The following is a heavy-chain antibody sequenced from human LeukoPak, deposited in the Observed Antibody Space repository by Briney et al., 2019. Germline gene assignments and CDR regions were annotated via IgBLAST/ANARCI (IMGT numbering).Heavy chain of an antibody. J-gene: IGHJ4*02. CDR3: ARPRYSSRSFDY. V-gene: IGHV4-34*01. Sequence: SETLSLTYAVYGGSFSGYYYTWIRQVPGKGLEWIGEINPTGSTNYNSSLKSRLTISADTSNNQFSLNLSSVTAAATAVYYCARPRYSSRSFDYWGQGTLVTVSS. D-gene: IGHD6-13*01. CDR1: GGSFSGYY. CDR2: INPTGST.